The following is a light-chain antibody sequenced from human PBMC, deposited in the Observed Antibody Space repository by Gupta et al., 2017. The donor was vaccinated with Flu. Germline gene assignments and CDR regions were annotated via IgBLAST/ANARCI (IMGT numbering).Light chain of an antibody. CDR1: QSLLYSANNKDF. J-gene: IGKJ1*01. CDR2: WAS. V-gene: IGKV4-1*01. CDR3: QQEDNSPRT. Sequence: DIVMTQSPDSLSVSLGERATINCKSNQSLLYSANNKDFLCWYQQKPGQPPKLLIYWASTREYGVPGRFNGSGSETDFTLTISNLQAEDVAVYYCQQEDNSPRTFGQGTKVEIK.